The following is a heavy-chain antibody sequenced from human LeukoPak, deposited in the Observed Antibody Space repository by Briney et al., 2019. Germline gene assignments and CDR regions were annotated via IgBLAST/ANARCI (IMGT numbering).Heavy chain of an antibody. CDR3: AGSLAVSSVLGLDI. Sequence: PGGSLRLSCAASGFTFSSYEMNWVRQAPGKGLEWVSYITSSSSSIYYADSVKGRFTVSRDNAKKSLYLQMNSLRDEDTAVYFCAGSLAVSSVLGLDIWGQGTMVTVAS. CDR2: ITSSSSSI. CDR1: GFTFSSYE. D-gene: IGHD6-19*01. V-gene: IGHV3-48*03. J-gene: IGHJ3*02.